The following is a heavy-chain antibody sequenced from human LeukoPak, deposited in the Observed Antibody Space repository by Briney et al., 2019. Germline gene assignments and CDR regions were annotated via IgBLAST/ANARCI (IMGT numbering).Heavy chain of an antibody. J-gene: IGHJ4*02. V-gene: IGHV4-34*01. Sequence: PSETLSLTSAVYGGSLSGYYWSWIRQPPGKGLEWIGEINHSGSTNYNPSLKSRVTISVDTSKNQFSLKLSSVTAADTAVYYCARSDSGYDPPDYWGQGTLVTVSS. D-gene: IGHD5-12*01. CDR1: GGSLSGYY. CDR3: ARSDSGYDPPDY. CDR2: INHSGST.